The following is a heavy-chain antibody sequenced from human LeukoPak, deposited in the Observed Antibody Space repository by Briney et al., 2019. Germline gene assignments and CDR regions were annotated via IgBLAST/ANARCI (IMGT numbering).Heavy chain of an antibody. D-gene: IGHD2-2*01. Sequence: GGSLRLSCVASGFPFSDYYMSWIRQAPGEGLDCAAYISGSGSDIYYADSVKGRFTISRDSAKNSLYLQMNSLRVEDTAVYYCAGGFDCSSTSCSCMDLWGQGTTVTVSS. CDR3: AGGFDCSSTSCSCMDL. J-gene: IGHJ6*02. V-gene: IGHV3-11*01. CDR1: GFPFSDYY. CDR2: ISGSGSDI.